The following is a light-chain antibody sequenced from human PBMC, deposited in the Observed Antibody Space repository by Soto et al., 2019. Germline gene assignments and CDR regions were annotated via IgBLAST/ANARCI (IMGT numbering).Light chain of an antibody. CDR3: CSYVGSRTLV. CDR2: EVS. Sequence: QSALTQPASVSGSLGQSINISCTGTTSNVGGFNLVSWYQQHRGKAPKVILYEVSRRPSGISDRFSGSKSGNTASLTISGLRAEDEADYYCCSYVGSRTLVFGGGTKLTVL. V-gene: IGLV2-23*02. J-gene: IGLJ3*02. CDR1: TSNVGGFNL.